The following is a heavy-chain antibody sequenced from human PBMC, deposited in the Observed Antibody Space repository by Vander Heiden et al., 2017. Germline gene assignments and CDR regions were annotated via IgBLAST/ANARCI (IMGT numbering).Heavy chain of an antibody. V-gene: IGHV4-39*01. Sequence: QLQLQESGPGLVKPSETLSLTCTVSGGSISSSSYYWGWIRQPPGKGLEWIGSIYYSGSTYYNPSLKSRVTISVDTSKNQFSLKLSSVTAADTAVYYCARQAYYAASYFQHWGQGTLVTASS. CDR2: IYYSGST. CDR1: GGSISSSSYY. D-gene: IGHD2-2*01. J-gene: IGHJ1*01. CDR3: ARQAYYAASYFQH.